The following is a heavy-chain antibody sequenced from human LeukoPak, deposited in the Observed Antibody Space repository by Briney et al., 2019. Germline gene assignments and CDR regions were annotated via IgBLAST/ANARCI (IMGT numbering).Heavy chain of an antibody. V-gene: IGHV3-15*01. J-gene: IGHJ4*02. CDR1: GFSFDTYA. CDR2: IKSKTDGGTT. CDR3: TTDLVVVPAAHPGPRDY. D-gene: IGHD2-2*01. Sequence: GRSLRLSCAASGFSFDTYAMHWVRQAPGQGLEWVGRIKSKTDGGTTDYAAPVKGRFTISRDDSKNTLYLQMNSLKTEDTAVYYCTTDLVVVPAAHPGPRDYWGQGTLVTVSS.